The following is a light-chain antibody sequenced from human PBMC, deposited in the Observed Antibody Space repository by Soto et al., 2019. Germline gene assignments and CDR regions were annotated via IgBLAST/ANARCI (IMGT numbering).Light chain of an antibody. CDR2: DAS. CDR1: QSISSW. J-gene: IGKJ1*01. CDR3: QQYNSYPGT. V-gene: IGKV1-5*01. Sequence: DIQMTQSPSTLSASVGDRVTITCRASQSISSWLAWYQQKPGKAPKLLIYDASSLESGVSSRFSGSGSGTEFTITISSLQPDDFATYYCQQYNSYPGTFGQGTKVEIK.